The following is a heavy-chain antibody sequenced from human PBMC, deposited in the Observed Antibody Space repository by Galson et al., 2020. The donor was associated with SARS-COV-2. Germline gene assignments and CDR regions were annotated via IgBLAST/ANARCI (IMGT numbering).Heavy chain of an antibody. CDR1: GGSISSGGYY. V-gene: IGHV4-61*08. Sequence: SETLSLTCTVSGGSISSGGYYWSWIRQHPGKGLEWIGYIYYSGSTNYNPSLNSRVTISVDTSKNQFSLKLSSVTAADTAVYYCARVVDLETAIFDTACLLMDGWGRGTTVTVAS. CDR2: IYYSGST. CDR3: ARVVDLETAIFDTACLLMDG. J-gene: IGHJ6*01. D-gene: IGHD2-21*02.